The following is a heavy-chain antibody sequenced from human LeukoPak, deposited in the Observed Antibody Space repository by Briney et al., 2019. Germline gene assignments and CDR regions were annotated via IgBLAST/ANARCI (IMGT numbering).Heavy chain of an antibody. CDR1: GFTFSDYY. D-gene: IGHD5-24*01. Sequence: GGSLRLSCAASGFTFSDYYMSWIRQAPGKGLEWVSYISSSGSTIYYADSVKGRFTISRDNAKNSLYLQMNSLRAEDTAVYYCARVRRDGYNRDAFDIWGQGTMVTVSS. CDR3: ARVRRDGYNRDAFDI. J-gene: IGHJ3*02. CDR2: ISSSGSTI. V-gene: IGHV3-11*01.